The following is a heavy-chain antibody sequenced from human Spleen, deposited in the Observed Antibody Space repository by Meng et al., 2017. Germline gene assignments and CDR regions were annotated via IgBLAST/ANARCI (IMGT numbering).Heavy chain of an antibody. CDR1: GGSFSGYY. CDR2: INHSGST. J-gene: IGHJ4*02. D-gene: IGHD2-15*01. Sequence: SETLSLTCAVYGGSFSGYYWSWIRQPPGKRLEWIGEINHSGSTNYNPSLKSRVTISVDTSKNQFSLKLSSVTAADTAVYYCARVRRGYCSGGSCLLTDYWGQGTLVTVSS. CDR3: ARVRRGYCSGGSCLLTDY. V-gene: IGHV4-34*01.